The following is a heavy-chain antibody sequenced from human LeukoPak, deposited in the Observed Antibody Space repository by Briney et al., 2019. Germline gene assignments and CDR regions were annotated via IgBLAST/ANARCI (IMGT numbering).Heavy chain of an antibody. CDR2: IYYSGST. V-gene: IGHV4-39*07. D-gene: IGHD4-17*01. Sequence: SETLSLTCTVSGGSISSSSYYWGWIRQPPGKGLEWIGSIYYSGSTYYNPSLKSRVTISVDTSKNQFSLKLSSVTAADTAVYYCASIADYGDYSDYWGQGTLVTVSS. CDR3: ASIADYGDYSDY. J-gene: IGHJ4*02. CDR1: GGSISSSSYY.